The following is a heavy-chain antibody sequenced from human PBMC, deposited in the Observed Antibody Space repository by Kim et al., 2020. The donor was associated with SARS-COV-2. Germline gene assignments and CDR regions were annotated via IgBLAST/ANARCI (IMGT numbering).Heavy chain of an antibody. CDR2: IYYSGRT. J-gene: IGHJ4*02. D-gene: IGHD1-26*01. Sequence: SETLSLTCTVSGGSISSGGYYWSWIRQHPGKGLEWIGYIYYSGRTYDNPSLKSRVTISVDTPKNQFSLKLTSVTAADTAVYYWARVGSYSGIYLFDYWGQGTLVTVSS. CDR3: ARVGSYSGIYLFDY. CDR1: GGSISSGGYY. V-gene: IGHV4-31*03.